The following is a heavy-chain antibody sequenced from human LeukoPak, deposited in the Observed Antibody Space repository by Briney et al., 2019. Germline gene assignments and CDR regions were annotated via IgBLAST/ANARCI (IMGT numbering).Heavy chain of an antibody. V-gene: IGHV3-30-3*01. Sequence: LGGSLRLSCAASGFTFSSYAMHWVRQAPGKGLEWVAVISYDGSNKYYADSVKGRFTISRDNSKNTLYLQMNSLRAEDTAVYYCARDRYSYGLGGAFDIWGQGTMVTVSS. CDR3: ARDRYSYGLGGAFDI. CDR1: GFTFSSYA. D-gene: IGHD5-18*01. CDR2: ISYDGSNK. J-gene: IGHJ3*02.